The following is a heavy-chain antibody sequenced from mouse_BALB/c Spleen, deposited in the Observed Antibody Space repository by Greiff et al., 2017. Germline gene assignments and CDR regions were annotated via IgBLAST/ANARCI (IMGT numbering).Heavy chain of an antibody. V-gene: IGHV1S81*02. CDR3: ARWAFAY. CDR2: INPSNGRT. J-gene: IGHJ3*01. CDR1: GYTFTSYW. Sequence: VQLQQPGAELVKPGASVKLSCKASGYTFTSYWMHWVKQRPGQGLEWIGEINPSNGRTNYNEKFKRKATLTVDKSSSTAYMQISSLTSEDSAVYYCARWAFAYWGQGTLVTVSA.